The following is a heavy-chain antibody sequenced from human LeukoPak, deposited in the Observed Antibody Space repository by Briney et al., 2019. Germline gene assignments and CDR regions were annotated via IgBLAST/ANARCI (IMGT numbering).Heavy chain of an antibody. Sequence: GGSLRLSCGASVFGFIIYALSWVRQAPGKGLEWVASIGGSGGNTYYAESVKGPFTISRDNSKNTLYLQMNSLKVDDTAIYYCARDRSYYTTAFDYWGLGTLVTVSS. CDR3: ARDRSYYTTAFDY. J-gene: IGHJ4*02. D-gene: IGHD1-26*01. CDR2: IGGSGGNT. CDR1: VFGFIIYA. V-gene: IGHV3-23*01.